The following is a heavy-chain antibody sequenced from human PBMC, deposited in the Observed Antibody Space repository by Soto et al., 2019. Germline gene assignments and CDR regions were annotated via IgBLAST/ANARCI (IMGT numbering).Heavy chain of an antibody. Sequence: QVQLVQSGAEVKKPGASVKVSCKASGYTFTDYDINWVRQATGQGLEWMGWMTPNSGNTGYAQKFQGRVTMTRDTSRSTAYMELNSLTSEDTAVYYCARNLYNTGSFDHWGQGTLVTVSP. J-gene: IGHJ4*02. D-gene: IGHD3-10*01. CDR3: ARNLYNTGSFDH. V-gene: IGHV1-8*02. CDR2: MTPNSGNT. CDR1: GYTFTDYD.